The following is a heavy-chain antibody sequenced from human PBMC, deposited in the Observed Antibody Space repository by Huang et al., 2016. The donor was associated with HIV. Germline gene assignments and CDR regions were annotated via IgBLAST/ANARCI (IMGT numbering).Heavy chain of an antibody. J-gene: IGHJ5*02. D-gene: IGHD3-16*01. V-gene: IGHV4-34*01. CDR2: INHGVIT. CDR1: GGSFSGYY. Sequence: QVHLQQWGAGLLKPSETLSLTCAVYGGSFSGYYWNWIRQSPGKGLGGIGQINHGVITNYNPSLESRVTMSVDPSKKQFSLKLSSVSVADSAVYYCAREIMISFGGPFDPWGQGTLVIVSS. CDR3: AREIMISFGGPFDP.